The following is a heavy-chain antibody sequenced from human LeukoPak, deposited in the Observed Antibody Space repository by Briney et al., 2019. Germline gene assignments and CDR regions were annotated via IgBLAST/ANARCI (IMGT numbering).Heavy chain of an antibody. CDR3: ARNSGVYHYYFDY. Sequence: SETLSLTCTVSGGSMSNYYWSWIRQPPGKGLEWIGYIYYSGSTNYNPSLKSRVTISVDTSKNQFSLKLNSVTAADTAVYFCARNSGVYHYYFDYWGQGTLVTVSS. V-gene: IGHV4-59*01. D-gene: IGHD1-26*01. J-gene: IGHJ4*02. CDR1: GGSMSNYY. CDR2: IYYSGST.